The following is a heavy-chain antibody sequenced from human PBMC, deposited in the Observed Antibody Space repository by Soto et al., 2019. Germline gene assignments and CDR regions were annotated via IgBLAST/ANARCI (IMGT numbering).Heavy chain of an antibody. CDR3: ARVFTYYYDSSGYYFDY. Sequence: SETLSLTCTVSGGSIISGGYCCIWIRQHPWNGLEWIGYIYYSGSTYYNPSLKSRVTISVDTSKNQFSLKLSSVTAADTAVYYCARVFTYYYDSSGYYFDYWGQGTLVTVSS. D-gene: IGHD3-22*01. CDR1: GGSIISGGYC. J-gene: IGHJ4*02. V-gene: IGHV4-31*03. CDR2: IYYSGST.